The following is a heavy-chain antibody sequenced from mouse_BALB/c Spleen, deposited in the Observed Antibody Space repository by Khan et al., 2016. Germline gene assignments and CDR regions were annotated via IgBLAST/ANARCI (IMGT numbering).Heavy chain of an antibody. CDR2: IYPGYGDT. V-gene: IGHV1-80*01. J-gene: IGHJ2*01. D-gene: IGHD2-2*01. Sequence: QMQLQQSGAELVRPGSSVKISCKASGYAFSISWMNWVKQRPGQGLEWIGQIYPGYGDTDYHGKFKDKATLTADTSSSTAYMHLSSLTSEDSAVYSYARSGFGYDYWGQVTTLTVSA. CDR1: GYAFSISW. CDR3: ARSGFGYDY.